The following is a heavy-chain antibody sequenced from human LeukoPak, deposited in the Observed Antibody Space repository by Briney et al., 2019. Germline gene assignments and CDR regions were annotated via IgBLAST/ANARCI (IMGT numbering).Heavy chain of an antibody. V-gene: IGHV1-8*03. J-gene: IGHJ4*02. CDR2: MNPNSGNT. CDR3: AIAEYSSSLGDY. CDR1: GYTFTIYD. Sequence: ASVKVSCKXSGYTFTIYDINWVRQGTGQGLELMGGMNPNSGNTGYSQKFQGRVTITRNTSIGTAYMELSSLRSEDTAVYYCAIAEYSSSLGDYWGQGTLVTVSS. D-gene: IGHD6-6*01.